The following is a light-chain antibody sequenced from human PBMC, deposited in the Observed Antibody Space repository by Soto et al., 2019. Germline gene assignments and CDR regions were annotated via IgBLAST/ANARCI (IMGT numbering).Light chain of an antibody. CDR1: QSVSSS. CDR2: DAS. CDR3: QQYNSYWT. Sequence: DIQMTQSPSTLSASVGDRVTITCRASQSVSSSLAWYQQKPGKAPKPLIYDASSLESGVPSRFSGSGSGTEFTLTISSLQPDDFATYYCQQYNSYWTFGEGTKVAIK. V-gene: IGKV1-5*01. J-gene: IGKJ1*01.